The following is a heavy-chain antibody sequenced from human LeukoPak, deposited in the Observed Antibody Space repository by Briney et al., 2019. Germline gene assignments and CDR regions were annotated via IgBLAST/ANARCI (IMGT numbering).Heavy chain of an antibody. J-gene: IGHJ5*02. D-gene: IGHD6-13*01. V-gene: IGHV1-2*02. CDR3: ARGSPLAATGSGLTS. CDR1: GYTFTGYY. CDR2: INPNSGDT. Sequence: ASVKVSCKASGYTFTGYYIDWVRQAPGQRLEWMGWINPNSGDTDYAQRFRGRVTMTRDTSISTAFMELRRLMSDDTAIYYCARGSPLAATGSGLTSWGQGTLVTVSS.